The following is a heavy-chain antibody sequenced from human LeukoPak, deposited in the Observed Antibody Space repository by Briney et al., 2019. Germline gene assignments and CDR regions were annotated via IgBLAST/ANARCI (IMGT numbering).Heavy chain of an antibody. CDR1: GGSISSDY. CDR2: ILYSGST. J-gene: IGHJ4*02. V-gene: IGHV4-59*01. Sequence: PSETLSLTCSVSGGSISSDYWSWIRQPPEKGLEWIGYILYSGSTNYNPSLKSRLTISVDTSKNQFSLKLSSVTAADTAAYYCAREYCTRTTCYFDYWGQGTLVTVSS. CDR3: AREYCTRTTCYFDY. D-gene: IGHD2-2*01.